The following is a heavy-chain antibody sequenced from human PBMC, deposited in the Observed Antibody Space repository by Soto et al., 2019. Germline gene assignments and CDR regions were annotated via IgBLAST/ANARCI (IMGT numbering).Heavy chain of an antibody. CDR1: GGSISSYY. Sequence: SETLSLTCTVSGGSISSYYWSWIRQPPGKGLEWIGYIYYSGSTNYNPSLKSRVTISVDTSKNQFSLKLSSVTAADTAVYYCARYGYLSDYYYYYYYMDVWGKGTTVTVSS. J-gene: IGHJ6*03. CDR3: ARYGYLSDYYYYYYYMDV. D-gene: IGHD3-16*02. V-gene: IGHV4-59*01. CDR2: IYYSGST.